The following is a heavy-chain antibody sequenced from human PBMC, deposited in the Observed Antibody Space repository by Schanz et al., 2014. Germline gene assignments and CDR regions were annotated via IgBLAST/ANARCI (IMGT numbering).Heavy chain of an antibody. CDR1: GDSISSSY. CDR3: ARHGKYSSSWFDI. D-gene: IGHD6-13*01. CDR2: IYYSGST. J-gene: IGHJ5*02. Sequence: QVQLQESGPGLVKPSETLSLTCTVSGDSISSSYWSWIRQPPGKGLEWIGHIYYSGSTNYNPSLTERATGSVDTPGKQFPRKRFSVTAADTAVYYCARHGKYSSSWFDIWGQGALVIVSS. V-gene: IGHV4-59*08.